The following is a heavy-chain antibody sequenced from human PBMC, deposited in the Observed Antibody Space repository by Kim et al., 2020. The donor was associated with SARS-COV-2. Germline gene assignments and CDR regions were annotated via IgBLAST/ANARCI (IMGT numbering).Heavy chain of an antibody. CDR3: ARDLYYGSGSPNWFDP. J-gene: IGHJ5*02. V-gene: IGHV1-18*01. D-gene: IGHD3-10*01. Sequence: KLQGRVTMTTDTSTSTAYMELRSLRSDDTAVYYCARDLYYGSGSPNWFDPWGQGTLVTVSS.